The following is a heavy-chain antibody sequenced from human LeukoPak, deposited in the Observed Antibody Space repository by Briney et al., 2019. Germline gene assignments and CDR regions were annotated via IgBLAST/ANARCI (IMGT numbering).Heavy chain of an antibody. CDR2: INHSGST. V-gene: IGHV4-34*01. CDR1: GGSFSGYY. J-gene: IGHJ4*02. CDR3: ARGPIITIFGVVTYYFDY. D-gene: IGHD3-3*01. Sequence: SETLSLTCADYGGSFSGYYWRWIRQPPGKGLEWIGEINHSGSTNYNPSLKSRVTISVDTSKNQFSLKLSSVTAADTAVYYCARGPIITIFGVVTYYFDYWGQGTLVTVSS.